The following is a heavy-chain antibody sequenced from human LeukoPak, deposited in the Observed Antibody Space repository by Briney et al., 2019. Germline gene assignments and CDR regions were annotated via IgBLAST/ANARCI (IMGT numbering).Heavy chain of an antibody. J-gene: IGHJ4*02. CDR1: GFTFSSYA. CDR3: ARDLTAGITMIAYYFDY. V-gene: IGHV3-30-3*01. D-gene: IGHD3-22*01. Sequence: GGSLRLSCAASGFTFSSYAMHWVRQAPDKGLGWVASISYDGSNKYYADSVKGRFTISRDNSKNTLYLQMNSLRAEDTAVYYCARDLTAGITMIAYYFDYWGQGTLVTVSS. CDR2: ISYDGSNK.